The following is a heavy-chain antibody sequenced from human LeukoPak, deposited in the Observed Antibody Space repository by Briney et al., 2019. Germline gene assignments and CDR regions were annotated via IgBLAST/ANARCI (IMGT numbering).Heavy chain of an antibody. CDR1: GFTFNSYS. CDR3: ASRSTGNDY. V-gene: IGHV3-53*01. Sequence: GGSLRLSCAASGFTFNSYSMNWVRQAPGKGLEWVSVIYSGGSTYYADSVKGRFTISRDNSKNTLYLQMNSLRAEDTAVYYCASRSTGNDYWGQGTLVTVSS. D-gene: IGHD2-2*01. CDR2: IYSGGST. J-gene: IGHJ4*02.